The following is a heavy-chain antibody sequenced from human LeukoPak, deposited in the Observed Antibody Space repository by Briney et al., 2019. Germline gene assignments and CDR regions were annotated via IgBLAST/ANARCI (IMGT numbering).Heavy chain of an antibody. CDR1: GGTSSSYA. CDR2: IIPIFGTA. V-gene: IGHV1-69*13. CDR3: ARVQIRGYSYDSWFDP. Sequence: ASVKVSCKASGGTSSSYAISWVRQAPGQGLEWMGGIIPIFGTANYAQKFQGRVTITADESTSTAYMELSSLRSEDTAVYYCARVQIRGYSYDSWFDPWGQGTLVTVSS. D-gene: IGHD5-18*01. J-gene: IGHJ5*02.